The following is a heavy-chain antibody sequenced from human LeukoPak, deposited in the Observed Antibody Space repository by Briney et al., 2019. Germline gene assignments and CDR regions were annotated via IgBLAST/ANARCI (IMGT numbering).Heavy chain of an antibody. Sequence: ASVKVSCKASGYTFTSYGISWVRQAPGQGLEWMGWISAYNGNTNYAQKLQGRVTMTTDTSTSTAYMELRSLRSDDTAVYYCARNSATRLYSSSFSGSLGGSDYWGQGTLATVSS. CDR2: ISAYNGNT. V-gene: IGHV1-18*01. J-gene: IGHJ4*02. D-gene: IGHD6-13*01. CDR1: GYTFTSYG. CDR3: ARNSATRLYSSSFSGSLGGSDY.